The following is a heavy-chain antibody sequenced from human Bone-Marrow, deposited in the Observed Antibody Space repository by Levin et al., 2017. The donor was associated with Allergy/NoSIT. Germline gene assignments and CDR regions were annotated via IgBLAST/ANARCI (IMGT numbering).Heavy chain of an antibody. CDR3: ARGQYDILTDFYRTFDY. Sequence: GESLKISCAASGFTFSDYMAWIRQAPGKGLEWIAYINSGSTYINYADPVKGRFTISRDNAKKSLYLQMNSLRPEDTAVYYCARGQYDILTDFYRTFDYWGQGTLVTVSS. D-gene: IGHD3-9*01. V-gene: IGHV3-11*05. CDR2: INSGSTYI. J-gene: IGHJ4*02. CDR1: GFTFSDY.